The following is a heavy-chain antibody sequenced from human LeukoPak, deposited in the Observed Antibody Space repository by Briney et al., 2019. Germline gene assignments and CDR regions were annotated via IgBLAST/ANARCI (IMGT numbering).Heavy chain of an antibody. Sequence: SGGSLRLSCAASGFTFSDYWMTWVRQAPGKGLECVANIKQDGSEKYYVDSVKGRFTISRDNAKNSLYLQMNSLRAEDTAVYYCARGARYYYDSSGYYQPAVDYWGQGTLVTVSS. CDR1: GFTFSDYW. CDR2: IKQDGSEK. D-gene: IGHD3-22*01. J-gene: IGHJ4*02. V-gene: IGHV3-7*01. CDR3: ARGARYYYDSSGYYQPAVDY.